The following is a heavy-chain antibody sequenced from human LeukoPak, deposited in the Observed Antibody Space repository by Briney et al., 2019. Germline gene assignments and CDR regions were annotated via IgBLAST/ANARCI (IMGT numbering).Heavy chain of an antibody. CDR3: ARDPNGDYVGAFDF. Sequence: GGSLRLSCVGSGFIFSNYALIWVRQAPGKGLEWVSAISSAGTFYADSVRGRFIMSRDNFKNTLYLQMNSLRDEDTAIYYCARDPNGDYVGAFDFWGQGTMVTVSS. D-gene: IGHD4-17*01. CDR2: ISSAGT. CDR1: GFIFSNYA. V-gene: IGHV3-23*01. J-gene: IGHJ3*01.